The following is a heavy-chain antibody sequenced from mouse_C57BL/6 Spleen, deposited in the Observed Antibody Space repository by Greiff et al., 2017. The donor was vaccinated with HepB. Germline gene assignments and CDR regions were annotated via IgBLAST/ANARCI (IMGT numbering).Heavy chain of an antibody. V-gene: IGHV5-6*01. D-gene: IGHD1-1*01. CDR2: ISSGGSYT. Sequence: EVKLMESGGDLVKPGGSLKLSCAASGFTFSSYGMSWVRQTPDKRLEWVATISSGGSYTYYPDSVKGRFTISRDNAKNTLYLQMSSLKSEDTAMYYCARPGDYYGSSSAWFAYWGQGTLVTVSA. CDR3: ARPGDYYGSSSAWFAY. J-gene: IGHJ3*01. CDR1: GFTFSSYG.